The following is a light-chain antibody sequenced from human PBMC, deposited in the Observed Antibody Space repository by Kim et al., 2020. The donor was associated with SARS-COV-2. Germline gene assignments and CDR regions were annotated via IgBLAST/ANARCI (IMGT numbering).Light chain of an antibody. V-gene: IGKV1-33*01. CDR3: QQSKNFPIT. Sequence: DIQMTQSPSSLSASVGDRVTISCLASQDIGKHLNWYQQKPGKAPKVLIYDASNLEIGAPSRFSGSGSGTDFSFTISNLQPEDMATYYCQQSKNFPITFGQGTRLDIK. J-gene: IGKJ5*01. CDR1: QDIGKH. CDR2: DAS.